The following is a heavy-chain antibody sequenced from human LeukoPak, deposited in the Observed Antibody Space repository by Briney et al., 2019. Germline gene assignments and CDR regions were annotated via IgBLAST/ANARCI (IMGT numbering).Heavy chain of an antibody. Sequence: SETLSLTCTVSGGSISSSSYYWGWIRQPPGKGLEWIGSIYYSGSTYYNPSLKSRVTISVDTSKNQFSLKLSSVTAADTAVYYCARHGYSCGYGVSAFDIWGQGTMVTVSS. V-gene: IGHV4-39*01. CDR1: GGSISSSSYY. CDR3: ARHGYSCGYGVSAFDI. J-gene: IGHJ3*02. CDR2: IYYSGST. D-gene: IGHD5-18*01.